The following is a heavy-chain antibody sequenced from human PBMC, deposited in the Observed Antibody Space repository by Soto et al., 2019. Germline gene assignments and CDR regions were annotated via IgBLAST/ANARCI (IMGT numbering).Heavy chain of an antibody. Sequence: QVQLVQSGAEVKKPGSSVKVSCKASGGTFSSYAISWVRQAPGQGLEWMRGIIPIFGTANYAQKFQGRVTITADESTSTAYMELSSLRSEDTAVYYCARSPYYYDSSGYEGWFDPWGQGTLVTVSS. CDR1: GGTFSSYA. CDR3: ARSPYYYDSSGYEGWFDP. D-gene: IGHD3-22*01. CDR2: IIPIFGTA. V-gene: IGHV1-69*01. J-gene: IGHJ5*02.